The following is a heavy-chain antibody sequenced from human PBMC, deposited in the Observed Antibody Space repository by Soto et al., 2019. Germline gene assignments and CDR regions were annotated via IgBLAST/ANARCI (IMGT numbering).Heavy chain of an antibody. CDR1: GYAFSSFG. CDR3: ARELRVGANTEAFKI. CDR2: ISPYSGKT. J-gene: IGHJ3*02. Sequence: QAQLVQSGAEVRKPGASVKVSCKASGYAFSSFGINWVRQAPGQGLEWIGWISPYSGKTVYLQKLQDRVTMTTDTSATTAYMDLRTLRSDDMAMYYCARELRVGANTEAFKIWGQGTMITVSS. D-gene: IGHD1-26*01. V-gene: IGHV1-18*03.